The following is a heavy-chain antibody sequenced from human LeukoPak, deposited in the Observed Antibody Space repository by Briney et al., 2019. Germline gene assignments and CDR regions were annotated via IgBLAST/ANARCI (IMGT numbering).Heavy chain of an antibody. CDR2: MNPNSGNT. V-gene: IGHV1-8*01. Sequence: ASVKVSSKPSADTFTNYDNNRVRQAPGQGVECMGWMNPNSGNTGYAQKFQGRVTMTRNTSISTAYMELSSLRSEGTAVYYCARGPYCSSFSCPYWFDPWGQGTPVTVSS. D-gene: IGHD2-2*01. CDR3: ARGPYCSSFSCPYWFDP. J-gene: IGHJ5*02. CDR1: ADTFTNYD.